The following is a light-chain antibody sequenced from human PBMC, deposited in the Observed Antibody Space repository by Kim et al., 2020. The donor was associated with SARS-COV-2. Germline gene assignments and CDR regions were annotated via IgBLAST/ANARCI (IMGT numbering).Light chain of an antibody. CDR3: QTWDSSTYV. V-gene: IGLV3-1*01. CDR1: KLVNKY. J-gene: IGLJ1*01. Sequence: SRFPGQTASITCSGDKLVNKYASRYQQKSGQSPVLVINQDNRRPSVIPERFAGSNSGNTATLTISGTQAMDEANYDCQTWDSSTYVFGPGTKVTV. CDR2: QDN.